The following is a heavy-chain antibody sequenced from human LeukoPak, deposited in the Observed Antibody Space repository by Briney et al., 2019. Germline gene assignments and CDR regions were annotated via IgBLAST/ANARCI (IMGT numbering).Heavy chain of an antibody. CDR3: ARDFLVGATTFYFDY. V-gene: IGHV1-2*02. J-gene: IGHJ4*02. D-gene: IGHD1-26*01. CDR1: GYTFTCYY. CDR2: INPNSGGT. Sequence: GASVKVSCKASGYTFTCYYMHWVRQAPGQGLEWMGWINPNSGGTNYAQKFQGRVTMTRDTSISTAYMELSRLRSDDTAVYYCARDFLVGATTFYFDYWGQGTLVTVSS.